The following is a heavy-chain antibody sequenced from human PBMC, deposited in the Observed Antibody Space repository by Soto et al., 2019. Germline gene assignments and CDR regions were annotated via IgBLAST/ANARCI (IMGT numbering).Heavy chain of an antibody. CDR1: GGSISSYY. Sequence: SSETLSLTCTVSGGSISSYYRNWIRQSPGKGLEWIGYIYYSGSTNHNPSLKSRVTISVDTSKNQFSLKLSSVTAADTAVYYCARRYGVYFDYWGQGALVTVSS. D-gene: IGHD4-17*01. V-gene: IGHV4-59*08. CDR2: IYYSGST. CDR3: ARRYGVYFDY. J-gene: IGHJ4*02.